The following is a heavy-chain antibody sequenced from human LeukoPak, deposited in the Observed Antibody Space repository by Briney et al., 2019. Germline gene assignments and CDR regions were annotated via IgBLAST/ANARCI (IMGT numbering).Heavy chain of an antibody. V-gene: IGHV3-11*04. CDR1: GFTFSDYY. CDR2: ISRSGTTI. D-gene: IGHD2-15*01. Sequence: PGGSLRLSCAASGFTFSDYYMTWIRQAPGKGLEWVSYISRSGTTIYYADSVKGRFTISRDNAKNSLYLQMNSLRAEDTAVYYCAREIRIGWFDYWGQGTLVTVSS. J-gene: IGHJ4*02. CDR3: AREIRIGWFDY.